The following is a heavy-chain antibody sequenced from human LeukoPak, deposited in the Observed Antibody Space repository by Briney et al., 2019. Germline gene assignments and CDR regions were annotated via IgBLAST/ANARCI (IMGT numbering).Heavy chain of an antibody. V-gene: IGHV1-18*01. D-gene: IGHD5-12*01. CDR3: ARDDPNSGYDFDY. CDR1: GYTFSKFG. J-gene: IGHJ4*02. CDR2: INVYNGNT. Sequence: ASVKVSCKASGYTFSKFGIGWLRQAPGQGPEWMGWINVYNGNTNYAQKLQGRVTMTTDTSTSTAYLELGSLRSDDTAVYYCARDDPNSGYDFDYWGQGTLVTVSS.